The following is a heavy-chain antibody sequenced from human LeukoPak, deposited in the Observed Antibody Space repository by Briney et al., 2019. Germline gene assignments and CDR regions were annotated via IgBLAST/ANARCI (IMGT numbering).Heavy chain of an antibody. Sequence: ASVKVSCEASGYTFTGNHMHWVRQAPGQGLEWMGWINPNSGGTNYAQKFQGRVIMTRDTSISTAYMELSRLGSDDTAVYYCARGGSTDSIHSCGGNCYFLDYWGQGTLVTVPS. J-gene: IGHJ4*02. CDR3: ARGGSTDSIHSCGGNCYFLDY. V-gene: IGHV1-2*02. D-gene: IGHD2-21*02. CDR2: INPNSGGT. CDR1: GYTFTGNH.